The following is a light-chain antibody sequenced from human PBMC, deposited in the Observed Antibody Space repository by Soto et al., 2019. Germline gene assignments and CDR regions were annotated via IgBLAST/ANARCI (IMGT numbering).Light chain of an antibody. J-gene: IGLJ2*01. CDR2: EVS. V-gene: IGLV2-23*02. CDR3: CSYAGSSTLEV. Sequence: QSVLTQPASVSGSPGQSITISCTGTSSDVGSYNLVSWYQQHPGKAPKLMIYEVSKRPSGVSNRCSGSKSGNTASLTISGLQAEDEADYYCCSYAGSSTLEVFGGGTKVTVL. CDR1: SSDVGSYNL.